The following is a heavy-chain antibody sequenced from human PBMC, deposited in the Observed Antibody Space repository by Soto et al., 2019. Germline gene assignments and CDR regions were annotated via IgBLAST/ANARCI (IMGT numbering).Heavy chain of an antibody. CDR2: AHYSQTA. CDR1: GGSISDIF. J-gene: IGHJ3*02. V-gene: IGHV4-59*08. D-gene: IGHD1-26*01. Sequence: QVQLQESGPGLVLPSETLSLTCSVTGGSISDIFWNWVRRPPGKGLEWIGYAHYSQTAKYNPSLKSRVTMSLDSSKNQISLRLSSVTAADTAIYYCAKWVSPHRAFDIWGQGTMVTVSS. CDR3: AKWVSPHRAFDI.